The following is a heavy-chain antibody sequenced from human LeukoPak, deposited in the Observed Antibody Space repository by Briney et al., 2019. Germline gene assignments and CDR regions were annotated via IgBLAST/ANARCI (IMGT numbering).Heavy chain of an antibody. CDR3: ARAYCSGGSCYTYYFDY. V-gene: IGHV5-51*01. CDR2: IYPGDSDT. D-gene: IGHD2-15*01. Sequence: GESLKISCKASGHSFHNYWLGWVRQMPGKGLEWMGIIYPGDSDTRYSPSFQGQVTISADKSISTAYLQWSSLKASDTAMYYCARAYCSGGSCYTYYFDYWGQGTLVTVSS. J-gene: IGHJ4*02. CDR1: GHSFHNYW.